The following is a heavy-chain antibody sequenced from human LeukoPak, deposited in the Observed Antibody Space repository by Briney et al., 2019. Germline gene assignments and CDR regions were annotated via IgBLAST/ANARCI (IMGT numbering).Heavy chain of an antibody. CDR1: GGSISSYY. Sequence: PSETLSLTCTVSGGSISSYYWSWIRQPPGKGLDWIGYIYYSGSTNYNPSLKSRVTISVDTSKNQFSLKLSSVTAADTAVYYCAGHYYGSGSYKYWGQGTLVTVSS. CDR3: AGHYYGSGSYKY. V-gene: IGHV4-59*08. D-gene: IGHD3-10*01. CDR2: IYYSGST. J-gene: IGHJ4*02.